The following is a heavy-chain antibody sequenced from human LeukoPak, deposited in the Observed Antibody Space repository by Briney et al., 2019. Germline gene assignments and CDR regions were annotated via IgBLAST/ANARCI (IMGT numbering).Heavy chain of an antibody. Sequence: GGSLRLSCAASGFTFSSHWMTWVRQAPGKGLEWVANIKQGGSDIYYVDSVKGRFTISRDDAKNSLYLQMNSLRAEDTAVYYCASGTYYYDSSGYYYFDYWGQGTLVTVSS. D-gene: IGHD3-22*01. V-gene: IGHV3-7*01. CDR2: IKQGGSDI. CDR1: GFTFSSHW. CDR3: ASGTYYYDSSGYYYFDY. J-gene: IGHJ4*02.